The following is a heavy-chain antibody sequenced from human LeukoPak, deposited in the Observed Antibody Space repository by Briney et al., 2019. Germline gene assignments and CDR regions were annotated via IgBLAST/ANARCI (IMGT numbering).Heavy chain of an antibody. CDR1: GFTFRTYG. CDR3: ARVEGRFYGSGSYRGFDY. J-gene: IGHJ4*02. D-gene: IGHD3-10*01. CDR2: TWYDGSNE. V-gene: IGHV3-33*01. Sequence: GGSLRLSCAASGFTFRTYGMHWVRQAPGKGLEWVSVTWYDGSNEYYADSVKGRFTISRDNSKNTLYLQMNSLRAEDTAMYYCARVEGRFYGSGSYRGFDYWGQGTLVTVSS.